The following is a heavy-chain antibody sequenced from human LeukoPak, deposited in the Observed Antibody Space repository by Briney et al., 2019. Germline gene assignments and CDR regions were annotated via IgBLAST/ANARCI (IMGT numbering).Heavy chain of an antibody. D-gene: IGHD3-10*01. CDR3: ARLEDGSGSYPDY. J-gene: IGHJ4*02. CDR1: GGSISSSSYY. CDR2: IYYSGST. Sequence: SETLSLTCTVSGGSISSSSYYWGWIRQPPGKGLEWIGSIYYSGSTYYNPSLKSRVTISVDTSKNQFSLKLSSVTAADTAVYYCARLEDGSGSYPDYWGQGTLATVSS. V-gene: IGHV4-39*01.